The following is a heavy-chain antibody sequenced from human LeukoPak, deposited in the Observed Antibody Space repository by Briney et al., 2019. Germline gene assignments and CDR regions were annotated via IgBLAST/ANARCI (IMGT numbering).Heavy chain of an antibody. D-gene: IGHD4-17*01. V-gene: IGHV1-18*01. CDR2: ISNYNGNT. CDR1: GYSFVHYG. Sequence: GASVKVSCKASGYSFVHYGINWVRQAPGQGLEWMGWISNYNGNTKYAQKFQGRVTMTTDTSTSTAYMDLRSLRSDDTAVYYCARENGDYETGSGFDPWGQGTPVTVSS. J-gene: IGHJ5*02. CDR3: ARENGDYETGSGFDP.